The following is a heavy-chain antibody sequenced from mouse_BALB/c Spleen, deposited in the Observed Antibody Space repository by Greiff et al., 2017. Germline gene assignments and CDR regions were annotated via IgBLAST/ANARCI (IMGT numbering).Heavy chain of an antibody. Sequence: VQLQQSGPELVKPGASVKMSCKASGYTFTDYVISWVKQRTGQGLEWIGEIYPGSGSTYYNEKFKGKATLTADKSSNTAYMQLSSLTSEDSAVYVFARPEGSSSAWFAYWGQGTLVTVSA. V-gene: IGHV1-77*01. CDR2: IYPGSGST. D-gene: IGHD1-1*01. CDR1: GYTFTDYV. CDR3: ARPEGSSSAWFAY. J-gene: IGHJ3*01.